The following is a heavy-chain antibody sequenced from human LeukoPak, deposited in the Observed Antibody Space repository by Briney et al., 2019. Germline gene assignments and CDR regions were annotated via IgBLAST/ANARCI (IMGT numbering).Heavy chain of an antibody. J-gene: IGHJ4*02. CDR2: ISWNSGSI. V-gene: IGHV3-9*01. CDR1: GFTFDDYA. CDR3: AKEVADSSSWYVGFDY. Sequence: PGRSLRLSCAASGFTFDDYAMHWVRQAPGKGLEWVSGISWNSGSIVYADSVKGRFTISRDNAKTSLYLQMNSLRAEDTALYYCAKEVADSSSWYVGFDYWGQGTLVTVSS. D-gene: IGHD6-13*01.